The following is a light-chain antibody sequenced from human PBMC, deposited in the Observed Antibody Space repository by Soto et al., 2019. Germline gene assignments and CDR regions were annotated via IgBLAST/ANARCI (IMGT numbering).Light chain of an antibody. CDR2: SNN. J-gene: IGLJ2*01. CDR3: AAWDDSLNAVV. Sequence: QSVVTQPPSASGTPGQRVTISCSGSSSNIGSNTVNWYQQLPGTAPKLLIYSNNQRPSGVPDRFSGSKSGTSASLAISGLHSEDEADYYCAAWDDSLNAVVFGGGTKVTVL. CDR1: SSNIGSNT. V-gene: IGLV1-44*01.